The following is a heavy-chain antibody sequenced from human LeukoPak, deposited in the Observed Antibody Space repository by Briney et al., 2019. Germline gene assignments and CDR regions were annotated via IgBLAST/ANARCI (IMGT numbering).Heavy chain of an antibody. CDR3: ARSTYYYYYYMDV. J-gene: IGHJ6*03. V-gene: IGHV3-7*01. CDR2: IKQDGSEK. D-gene: IGHD4-11*01. CDR1: GFTFSSYW. Sequence: PGGSLRLSCAASGFTFSSYWMSWVRQAPGKGLEWVANIKQDGSEKYYVDSLKGRFTISRDNAKNSLYLQMNSLRAEDTAVYYCARSTYYYYYYMDVWGKGTTATVSS.